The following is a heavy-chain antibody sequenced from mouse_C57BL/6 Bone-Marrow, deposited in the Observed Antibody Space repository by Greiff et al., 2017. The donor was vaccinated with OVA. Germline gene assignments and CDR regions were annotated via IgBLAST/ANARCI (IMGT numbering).Heavy chain of an antibody. CDR1: GYTFTDYN. CDR2: INPNNGGT. CDR3: ACVAYYSKWFAY. Sequence: EVQLQESGPELVKPGASVKMSCKASGYTFTDYNMHWVKQSHGKSLEWIGYINPNNGGTSYNQKFKGKATLTVNKSSSTAYMELRSLTSEDSAVYYCACVAYYSKWFAYWGQGTLVTVSA. J-gene: IGHJ3*01. V-gene: IGHV1-22*01. D-gene: IGHD2-5*01.